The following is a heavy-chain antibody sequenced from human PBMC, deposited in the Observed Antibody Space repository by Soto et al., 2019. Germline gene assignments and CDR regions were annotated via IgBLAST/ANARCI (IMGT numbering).Heavy chain of an antibody. Sequence: SETLSLTCTVSGGSVTNSSYYWGWIRQSPGKGLEWIGSVYYRGRSYSKSSVKSRVTISVDTSKNRFSLSLNSVTPSDTAVYFCVSQRTTVPTQAYFDYWGPGALVTVSS. CDR1: GGSVTNSSYY. J-gene: IGHJ4*02. D-gene: IGHD4-17*01. CDR2: VYYRGRS. V-gene: IGHV4-39*01. CDR3: VSQRTTVPTQAYFDY.